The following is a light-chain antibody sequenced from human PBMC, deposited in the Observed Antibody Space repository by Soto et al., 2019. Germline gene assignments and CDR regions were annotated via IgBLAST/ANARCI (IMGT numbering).Light chain of an antibody. V-gene: IGLV2-8*01. CDR3: SSYAGSNNRV. Sequence: QSALTQPPSASGSPGQSVTLSCTGTSSDVGGHNFVSWYQQHPGKAPKLVIYEVIKRPSGVPDRFSGSKSGNTASLTVSGLQAEDEADYYCSSYAGSNNRVFGGGTQLTVL. J-gene: IGLJ3*02. CDR2: EVI. CDR1: SSDVGGHNF.